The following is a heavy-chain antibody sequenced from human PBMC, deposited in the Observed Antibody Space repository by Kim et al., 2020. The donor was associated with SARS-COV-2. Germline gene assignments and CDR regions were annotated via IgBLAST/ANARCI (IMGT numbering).Heavy chain of an antibody. Sequence: SETLSLTCTVSGGSISSSSYYWGWIRQPPGKGLEWIGSIYYSGSTYYNPSLKSRVTISVDTSKNQFSLKLSSVTAADTAVYYCARDPVAVAGNDGLFWRRIGYYFDYWGQGTLVTVSS. CDR1: GGSISSSSYY. V-gene: IGHV4-39*07. D-gene: IGHD6-19*01. J-gene: IGHJ4*02. CDR2: IYYSGST. CDR3: ARDPVAVAGNDGLFWRRIGYYFDY.